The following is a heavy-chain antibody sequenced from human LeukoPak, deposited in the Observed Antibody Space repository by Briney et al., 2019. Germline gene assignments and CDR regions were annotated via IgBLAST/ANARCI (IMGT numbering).Heavy chain of an antibody. D-gene: IGHD1-1*01. Sequence: SETLSLTCAVSGDSIGSNKWWTWVRQPPGKGLEWIGEIHHSGRLNYSPSLKNRVTISVDESKNHFSLNLNSITPADTAIYYCARGGDWKFDYWGQEALVTVSS. CDR1: GDSIGSNKW. V-gene: IGHV4-4*02. CDR2: IHHSGRL. J-gene: IGHJ4*02. CDR3: ARGGDWKFDY.